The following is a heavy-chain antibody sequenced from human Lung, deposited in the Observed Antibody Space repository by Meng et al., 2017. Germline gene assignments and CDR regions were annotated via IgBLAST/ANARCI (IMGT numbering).Heavy chain of an antibody. J-gene: IGHJ2*01. CDR3: ARGQKGYFDL. CDR2: IYNSGST. Sequence: QGQLQESGPGLGKPSQTLPLACTVSCGSISSSNYYWSWIRQPPGKGLEWSGHIYNSGSTYYNPSLKSRITISVDTSKNQFSLKLSSVTAADTAVYYCARGQKGYFDLWGRGTLVTVSS. CDR1: CGSISSSNYY. V-gene: IGHV4-30-4*01.